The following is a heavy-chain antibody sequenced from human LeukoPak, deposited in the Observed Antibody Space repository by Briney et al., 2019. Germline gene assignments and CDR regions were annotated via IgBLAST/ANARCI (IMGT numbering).Heavy chain of an antibody. D-gene: IGHD4-17*01. Sequence: SETLSLTCTVSGGSISSYYWSWIRQPAGKGLEWIGRIYTSGGTNYNPSLKSRVTMSIDTSKNQFSLKLSSVTAADTAVYYCARHPRSDYGDYVPHYNFDSWGQGTLVTVSS. CDR2: IYTSGGT. CDR3: ARHPRSDYGDYVPHYNFDS. J-gene: IGHJ4*02. CDR1: GGSISSYY. V-gene: IGHV4-4*07.